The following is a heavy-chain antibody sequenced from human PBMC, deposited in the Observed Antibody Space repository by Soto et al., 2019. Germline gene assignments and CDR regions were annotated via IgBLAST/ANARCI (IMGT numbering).Heavy chain of an antibody. CDR3: ARDIFGYCSSTSCLYGVDV. Sequence: GGSLRLSCAASGFTFSSYAMHWVRQAPGKGLEWVAVISYDGSNKYYADSVKGRFTISRDNSKNTLYLQMNSLRAEDTAVYYCARDIFGYCSSTSCLYGVDVWGQGTTVTVSS. D-gene: IGHD2-2*01. J-gene: IGHJ6*02. CDR2: ISYDGSNK. CDR1: GFTFSSYA. V-gene: IGHV3-30-3*01.